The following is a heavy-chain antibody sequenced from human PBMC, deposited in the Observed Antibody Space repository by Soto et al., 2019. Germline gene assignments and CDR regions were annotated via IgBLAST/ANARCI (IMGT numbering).Heavy chain of an antibody. CDR1: GGTFSSYT. D-gene: IGHD1-7*01. V-gene: IGHV1-69*02. CDR3: AGTTSHQWYYMDV. J-gene: IGHJ6*03. CDR2: IIPILGIA. Sequence: SVKVSCKASGGTFSSYTISWVRQAPGQGLEWMGRIIPILGIANYAQKFQGRVTITADKSTSTAYMELSSLRSEDTAVYYCAGTTSHQWYYMDVWGKGTTVTVSS.